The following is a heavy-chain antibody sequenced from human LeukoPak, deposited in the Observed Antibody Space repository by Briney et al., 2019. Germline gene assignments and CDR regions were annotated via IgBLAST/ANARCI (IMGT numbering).Heavy chain of an antibody. CDR2: ISYDGSNK. J-gene: IGHJ4*02. Sequence: GGSLRLSCAASGFTFSSYAMHWVRQAPGKGLEWVAVISYDGSNKYYADSVKGRFTISRDSSKNTLYLQMNSLRAEDTAVYYCAKVRWGSDNALDSWGQGTLVTGSS. CDR3: AKVRWGSDNALDS. CDR1: GFTFSSYA. V-gene: IGHV3-30*04. D-gene: IGHD3-16*01.